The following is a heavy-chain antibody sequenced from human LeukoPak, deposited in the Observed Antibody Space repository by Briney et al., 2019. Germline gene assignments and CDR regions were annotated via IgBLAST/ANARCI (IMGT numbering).Heavy chain of an antibody. D-gene: IGHD6-13*01. CDR1: GGTFSSYA. V-gene: IGHV1-69*01. CDR2: IIPIFGTA. CDR3: ARVGMYSSSWYPFDY. J-gene: IGHJ4*02. Sequence: GSSVKVSCKASGGTFSSYAISWVRQAPGQGLEWMGGIIPIFGTANYAQKFQGRVTITADESTSTAYMELSSLRSEDTAVYYCARVGMYSSSWYPFDYWGQGTLVTVSS.